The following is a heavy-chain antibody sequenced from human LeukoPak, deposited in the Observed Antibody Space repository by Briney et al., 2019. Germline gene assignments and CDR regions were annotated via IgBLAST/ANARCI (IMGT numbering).Heavy chain of an antibody. CDR1: GFTFSSYA. D-gene: IGHD2-2*01. CDR3: ARDIVVVPAALNDAFDI. V-gene: IGHV3-30-3*01. J-gene: IGHJ3*02. Sequence: GGSLRLSCAASGFTFSSYAMHWVRQAPGKGLEWVAVISYDGSNKYYADSVKGRFTISRDNSKNTLYLQMNSLRAEDTAVYYCARDIVVVPAALNDAFDIWGQGTMVTVSS. CDR2: ISYDGSNK.